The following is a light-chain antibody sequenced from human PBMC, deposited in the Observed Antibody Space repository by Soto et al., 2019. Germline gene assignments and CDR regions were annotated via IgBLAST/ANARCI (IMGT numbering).Light chain of an antibody. CDR3: QQGHNWPLT. J-gene: IGKJ2*01. V-gene: IGKV3-15*01. CDR2: GAS. Sequence: EIVMTPSPANLYLSPGERAALSCRASQRINSELAWYQQKPDQPPRRLIYGASTRATGVPARFTGSESGSEFTLTISGLQSEDFAVYYCQQGHNWPLTFGQGTRLEI. CDR1: QRINSE.